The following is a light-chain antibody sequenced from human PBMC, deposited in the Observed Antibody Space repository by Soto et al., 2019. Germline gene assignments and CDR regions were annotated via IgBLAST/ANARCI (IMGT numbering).Light chain of an antibody. V-gene: IGKV3-15*01. CDR1: QSVSSN. CDR2: GAS. Sequence: EIVMTQSPATLSVSPLESATLSCIASQSVSSNLAWYQQKPGQAPRLLIYGASTRATGIPARFSGSGSGTEFTLTISSLQSEDFAVYYCQQYNNWPLTFGPGTKVEIK. CDR3: QQYNNWPLT. J-gene: IGKJ3*01.